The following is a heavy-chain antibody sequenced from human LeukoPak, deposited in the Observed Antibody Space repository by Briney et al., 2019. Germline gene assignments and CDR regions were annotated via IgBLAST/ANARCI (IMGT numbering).Heavy chain of an antibody. CDR1: GFTFSSYA. J-gene: IGHJ3*02. CDR3: ANGYCSGGSCSYDAFDT. Sequence: GGSLRLSCAASGFTFSSYAMSWVRQAPGKGLEWVAVIWYDGSNKYYADSVKGRFTISRDNSKNTLYLQMNSLRAEDTAVYYCANGYCSGGSCSYDAFDTWGQGTMVTVSS. CDR2: IWYDGSNK. D-gene: IGHD2-15*01. V-gene: IGHV3-33*08.